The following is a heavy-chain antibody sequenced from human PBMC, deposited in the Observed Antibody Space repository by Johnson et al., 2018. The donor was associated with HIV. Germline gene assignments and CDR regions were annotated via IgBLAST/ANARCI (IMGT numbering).Heavy chain of an antibody. CDR2: ISYDGSNK. CDR1: GFTFSSYA. Sequence: QVQLVESGGGLVQPGGSLRLSCAASGFTFSSYAMHWVRQAPGKGLEWVAVISYDGSNKYYADSVKGRFTISRDNSKNTLYLQMNSLRAEDTAVYYCAKVPGSSSYKEGCGAFDIWGQGTMVTVSS. CDR3: AKVPGSSSYKEGCGAFDI. V-gene: IGHV3-30*04. J-gene: IGHJ3*02. D-gene: IGHD2-15*01.